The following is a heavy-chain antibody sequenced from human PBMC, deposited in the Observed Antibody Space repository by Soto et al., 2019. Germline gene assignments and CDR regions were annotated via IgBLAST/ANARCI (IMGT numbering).Heavy chain of an antibody. V-gene: IGHV4-59*01. CDR1: GGSISSYF. CDR3: ARDLAAVPRAFDY. J-gene: IGHJ4*02. D-gene: IGHD6-13*01. Sequence: QVQLQESGPGLLKPSETLSLTCTVSGGSISSYFYIWVRQPPGKGLEWIGSVYYTGTTDYNPSLKSRVTISVDTSKTQLSLTLRSVTAADTAVYYCARDLAAVPRAFDYGGRGTLVTVSS. CDR2: VYYTGTT.